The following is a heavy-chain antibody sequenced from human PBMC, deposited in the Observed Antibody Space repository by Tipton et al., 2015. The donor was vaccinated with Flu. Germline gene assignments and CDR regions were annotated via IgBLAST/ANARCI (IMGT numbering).Heavy chain of an antibody. D-gene: IGHD4-17*01. CDR2: ISGNSSST. V-gene: IGHV3-23*01. Sequence: AASGFTFSSYAMSWVRETPGKGLEWVSVISGNSSSTYYADSVKGRFTISRDNSKNTLHLQMNSLRAEDTAVYYCAKGVSKMTTVTTPLGYWGQGTLVTVSS. CDR3: AKGVSKMTTVTTPLGY. CDR1: GFTFSSYA. J-gene: IGHJ4*02.